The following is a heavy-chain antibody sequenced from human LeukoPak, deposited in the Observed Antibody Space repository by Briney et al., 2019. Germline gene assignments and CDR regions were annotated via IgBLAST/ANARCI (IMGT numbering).Heavy chain of an antibody. CDR2: ISIRGVNP. V-gene: IGHV3-23*01. CDR1: GFTFNNYA. J-gene: IGHJ6*03. CDR3: ARIGPLRYYYMDV. Sequence: PGGSLRLSCVVSGFTFNNYAMSWVRQAPGKGLEWVSSISIRGVNPTYADSVKGRFTTSRDNSKNTLYLQMNSLRADDTAIYYCARIGPLRYYYMDVWGKGTTVTVSS.